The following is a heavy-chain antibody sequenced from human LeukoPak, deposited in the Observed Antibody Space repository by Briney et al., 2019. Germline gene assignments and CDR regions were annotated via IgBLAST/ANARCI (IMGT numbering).Heavy chain of an antibody. CDR3: AKDNIRIVVAGTIDY. V-gene: IGHV3-9*01. D-gene: IGHD6-19*01. J-gene: IGHJ4*02. CDR2: ISWNSGSK. CDR1: GFTFYEYA. Sequence: PGGSLRLSCAASGFTFYEYAMHWVRQAPGKGLEWVSGISWNSGSKGYAGSVKGRFTISRDNAKNSLYLQMNSLRSEDTALYYCAKDNIRIVVAGTIDYWGQGTLVTVSS.